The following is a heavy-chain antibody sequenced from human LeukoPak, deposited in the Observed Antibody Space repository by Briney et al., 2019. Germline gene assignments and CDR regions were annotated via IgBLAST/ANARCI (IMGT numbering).Heavy chain of an antibody. CDR2: ISYSGST. V-gene: IGHV4-59*01. Sequence: PSETLSLTCTVSGGSISNYFWSWIRQPPGKGLEWIAYISYSGSTNYNPSLNSRVTISVDTSKNQFSLRLNSVTAADTAVYYCATAPSHSQGSLFFDYWGQGTLVTVSS. CDR3: ATAPSHSQGSLFFDY. J-gene: IGHJ4*02. CDR1: GGSISNYF. D-gene: IGHD5-18*01.